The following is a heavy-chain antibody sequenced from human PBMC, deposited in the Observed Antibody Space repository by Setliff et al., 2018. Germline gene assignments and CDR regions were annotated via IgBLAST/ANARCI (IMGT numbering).Heavy chain of an antibody. V-gene: IGHV4-34*01. D-gene: IGHD6-6*01. Sequence: SETLSLTCSAYDGTFSDYYWTWIRQPPGKGLEWIGEINHSGTTNYNPSLKSRVTISVDTSKNQFSLRMSSVTAADAAVYYCARGRNVAARLLDTWGQGSRVTVSS. J-gene: IGHJ5*02. CDR3: ARGRNVAARLLDT. CDR1: DGTFSDYY. CDR2: INHSGTT.